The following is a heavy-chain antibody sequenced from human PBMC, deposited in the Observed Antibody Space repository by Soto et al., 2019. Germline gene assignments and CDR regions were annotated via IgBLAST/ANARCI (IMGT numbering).Heavy chain of an antibody. CDR2: ISGSGTNT. V-gene: IGHV3-23*01. CDR3: ARDQWELHF. CDR1: GFTFSNYA. J-gene: IGHJ4*02. Sequence: PXGSLRLSCAASGFTFSNYAMTWVRQAPGRGLEWVASISGSGTNTYYADSMEGRFIISRDNSKSTLYLQLSSLRAEDTALYYCARDQWELHFWGQGTLVTVSS. D-gene: IGHD1-26*01.